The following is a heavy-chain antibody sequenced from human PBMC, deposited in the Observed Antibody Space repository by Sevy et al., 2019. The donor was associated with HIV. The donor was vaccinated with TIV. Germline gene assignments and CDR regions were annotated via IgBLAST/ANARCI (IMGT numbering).Heavy chain of an antibody. D-gene: IGHD3-22*01. CDR2: ISGSGGST. CDR3: ATPLFHYYDSLTLGY. CDR1: GFTFSSYA. Sequence: GGSLRLSCAASGFTFSSYAMSWVRQAPGKGLEWVSAISGSGGSTYYADSVKGRFTISRDNSKNTLYLQMNSLRAEDMAVYYCATPLFHYYDSLTLGYWGQGTLVTVSS. J-gene: IGHJ4*02. V-gene: IGHV3-23*01.